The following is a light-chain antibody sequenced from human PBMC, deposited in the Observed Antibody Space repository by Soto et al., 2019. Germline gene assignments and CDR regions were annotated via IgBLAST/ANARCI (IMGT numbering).Light chain of an antibody. CDR3: AAWDDSLNGVV. CDR2: SNN. V-gene: IGLV1-44*01. CDR1: RSNIGSNT. J-gene: IGLJ2*01. Sequence: QSVLTHPPSASGTPGQRVTISCSGSRSNIGSNTVNWYQQLPGTAPKLLIYSNNQRPSGVPDRFSGSKSGTSASLAISGLQSEDEADYYCAAWDDSLNGVVFGGGTKLTVL.